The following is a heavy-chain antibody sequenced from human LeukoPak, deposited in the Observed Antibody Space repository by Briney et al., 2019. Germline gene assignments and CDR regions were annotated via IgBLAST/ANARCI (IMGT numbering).Heavy chain of an antibody. CDR3: AKDLTAYCGGDCYSGGYFDY. D-gene: IGHD2-21*02. CDR1: GFTFSSYA. V-gene: IGHV3-23*01. J-gene: IGHJ4*02. CDR2: ISGSGGST. Sequence: GGSLRLSCAASGFTFSSYAMSWVRQAPGKGLEWVSAISGSGGSTYYADPVKGRFTISRDNSKNTLYLQMNSLRAEDTAVYYCAKDLTAYCGGDCYSGGYFDYWGQGTLVTVSS.